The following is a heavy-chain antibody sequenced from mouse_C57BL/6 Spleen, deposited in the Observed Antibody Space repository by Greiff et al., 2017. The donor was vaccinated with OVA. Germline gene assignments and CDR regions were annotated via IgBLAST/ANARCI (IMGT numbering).Heavy chain of an antibody. CDR1: GYAFSSSW. D-gene: IGHD1-1*01. CDR2: IYPGDGDT. V-gene: IGHV1-82*01. Sequence: QVQLKQSGPELVKPGASVKISCKASGYAFSSSWMNWVKQRPGKGLEWIGRIYPGDGDTNYNGKFTGKATLTADKSSSTAYMQLSSLTSEDSAVYFCARYYYGSSYDFDYWGQGTTLTVSS. J-gene: IGHJ2*01. CDR3: ARYYYGSSYDFDY.